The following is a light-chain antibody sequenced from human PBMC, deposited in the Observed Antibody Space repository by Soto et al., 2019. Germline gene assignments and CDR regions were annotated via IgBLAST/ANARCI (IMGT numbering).Light chain of an antibody. Sequence: DIQMTQSPSTLSASVGDRVTITCRASQSISSWLAWYQQKPGKAPKLLIYKASSLESGVPSRFSGSGSGTEFTLTISSLQPDDFATYYCQQYNSYSRRTF. CDR2: KAS. CDR1: QSISSW. CDR3: QQYNSYSRRT. J-gene: IGKJ1*01. V-gene: IGKV1-5*03.